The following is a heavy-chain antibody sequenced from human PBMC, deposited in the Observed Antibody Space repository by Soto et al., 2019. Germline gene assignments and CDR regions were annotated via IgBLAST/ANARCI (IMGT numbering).Heavy chain of an antibody. CDR3: ARTSAAGKYYYGMDV. D-gene: IGHD6-13*01. Sequence: GESLKLSCKGSGYSFTSYWIGWVRQMPGKGLEWMGIIYPGDSDTRYSPSFRGQVTISADKSISTAYLQWSSLKASDTAMYYCARTSAAGKYYYGMDVWGQGTTVTVSS. CDR1: GYSFTSYW. CDR2: IYPGDSDT. V-gene: IGHV5-51*01. J-gene: IGHJ6*02.